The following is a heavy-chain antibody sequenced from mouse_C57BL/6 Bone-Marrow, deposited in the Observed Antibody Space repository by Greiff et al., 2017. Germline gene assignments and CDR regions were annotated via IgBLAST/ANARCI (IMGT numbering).Heavy chain of an antibody. Sequence: EVQGVESGGGLVQPGESLKLSCESNEYEFPSHDMSWVRKTPEKRLALVAAITSDGGSTYYPDTMERRFIISRDNTKETLYLQMRSLRSEDTALYYCARPPYYNNYVHFDYWGQGTTRTVSS. J-gene: IGHJ2*01. CDR3: ARPPYYNNYVHFDY. CDR1: EYEFPSHD. D-gene: IGHD2-5*01. V-gene: IGHV5-2*01. CDR2: ITSDGGST.